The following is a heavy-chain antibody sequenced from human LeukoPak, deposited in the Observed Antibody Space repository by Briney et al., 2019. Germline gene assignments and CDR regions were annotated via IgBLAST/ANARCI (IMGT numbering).Heavy chain of an antibody. Sequence: GGSLRLSCAASGFTFSSYAMSWVRQAPGKGLEWVSAISGSGGSTYYADSVKGRFTISRDNSKNTLYLQMNSLRAEDTAVYYCAKWLAWFGGGYYYYMDVWGKGTTVTVSS. CDR2: ISGSGGST. J-gene: IGHJ6*03. CDR3: AKWLAWFGGGYYYYMDV. D-gene: IGHD3-10*01. V-gene: IGHV3-23*01. CDR1: GFTFSSYA.